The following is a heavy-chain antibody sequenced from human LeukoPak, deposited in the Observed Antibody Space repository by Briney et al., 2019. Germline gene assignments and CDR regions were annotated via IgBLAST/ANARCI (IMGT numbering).Heavy chain of an antibody. CDR2: TYYSGIT. V-gene: IGHV4-39*01. J-gene: IGHJ1*01. CDR3: ASLNAPYSSSWYAYFQN. D-gene: IGHD6-13*01. Sequence: SETLSLTCTVSGGSISSRSYYWGWIRQPPGKGLEWIGTTYYSGITYYNPSLKSRVTISVDTSKNQFSLKLSSVTAADTAVYYCASLNAPYSSSWYAYFQNWGQGTLVTVSS. CDR1: GGSISSRSYY.